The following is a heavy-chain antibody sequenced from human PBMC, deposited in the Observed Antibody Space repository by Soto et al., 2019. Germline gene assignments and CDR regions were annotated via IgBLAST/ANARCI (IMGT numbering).Heavy chain of an antibody. CDR3: ARGRVVVTGRDGYGMDV. CDR1: GGTFSSYT. Sequence: QVQLVQSGAEVKKPGSSVKVSCKASGGTFSSYTISWVRQAPGQGLEWMGRIIPILGIANYAQKFQGRVTITADKSTSTAYMELSSLRSEDTAVYYCARGRVVVTGRDGYGMDVWGQGTTVTVSS. CDR2: IIPILGIA. J-gene: IGHJ6*02. V-gene: IGHV1-69*02. D-gene: IGHD2-21*02.